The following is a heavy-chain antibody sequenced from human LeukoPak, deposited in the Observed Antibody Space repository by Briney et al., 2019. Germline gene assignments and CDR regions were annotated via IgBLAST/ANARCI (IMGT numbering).Heavy chain of an antibody. D-gene: IGHD3-10*01. CDR1: GYTFTSYD. CDR3: ARVLGLSGWSGDRRYYYGMDV. J-gene: IGHJ6*02. CDR2: IIPILGIA. V-gene: IGHV1-69*04. Sequence: ASVKVSCKASGYTFTSYDINWVRQATGQGLEWMGRIIPILGIANYAQKFQGRVTITADKSTSTAYMELSSLRSEDTAVYYCARVLGLSGWSGDRRYYYGMDVWGQGTTVTVSS.